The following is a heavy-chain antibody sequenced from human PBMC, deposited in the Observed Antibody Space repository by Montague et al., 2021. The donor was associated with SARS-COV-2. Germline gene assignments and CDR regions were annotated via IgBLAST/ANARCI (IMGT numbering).Heavy chain of an antibody. CDR1: GESFSGYY. D-gene: IGHD3-22*01. CDR3: ARGRIEISMIVVVMTGAAYYMDV. V-gene: IGHV4-34*01. J-gene: IGHJ6*03. Sequence: SETLSLTCAVYGESFSGYYWTWIRQPPRKGLEWIGEIYHTGSTNYNPSLKSRVTISVDTSKNQFSLKLRSVTAADTAVYYCARGRIEISMIVVVMTGAAYYMDVWGKGTTVTVPS. CDR2: IYHTGST.